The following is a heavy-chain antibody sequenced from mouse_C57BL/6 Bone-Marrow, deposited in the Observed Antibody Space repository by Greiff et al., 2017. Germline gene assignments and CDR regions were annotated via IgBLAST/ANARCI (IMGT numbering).Heavy chain of an antibody. V-gene: IGHV14-4*01. D-gene: IGHD1-1*01. J-gene: IGHJ2*01. CDR1: GFNIKDDY. CDR3: TTPGYYYGSSSYFDY. CDR2: IDPEYGDT. Sequence: EVQLQQSGAELVRPGASVKLSCTASGFNIKDDYMHWVQQRPDKGLAWIAWIDPEYGDTEYASKFQGQATITEDTSTNTAYLQLSSLTSEDTAVYYCTTPGYYYGSSSYFDYWGQGTTLTVSS.